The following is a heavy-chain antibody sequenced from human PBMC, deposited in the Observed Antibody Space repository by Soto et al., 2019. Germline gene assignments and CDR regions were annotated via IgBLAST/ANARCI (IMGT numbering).Heavy chain of an antibody. CDR3: TRSGGSYSFGY. CDR2: IRSKTHNYAT. V-gene: IGHV3-73*02. Sequence: EVQLVESGGGLVQPGESLTLSCAASGFTLSGSAVHWVRQASGKGLEWVGRIRSKTHNYATDYIASVKGRFTMSRDDSNNTAYLQMNGLKTEDTAVYYCTRSGGSYSFGYWGQGTLVTVSS. CDR1: GFTLSGSA. D-gene: IGHD1-26*01. J-gene: IGHJ4*02.